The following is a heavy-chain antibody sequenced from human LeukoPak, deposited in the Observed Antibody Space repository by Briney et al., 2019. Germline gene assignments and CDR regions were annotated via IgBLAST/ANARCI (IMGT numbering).Heavy chain of an antibody. CDR3: ARSRAVTNYFDY. J-gene: IGHJ4*02. Sequence: PSETLSLTCTVSGGSISSSSYCWGWVRQPPGKGLEWIGSIYYSGSTYYNPSLKSRVTISVDTSKNQFSLKLSSVTAADTAVYYCARSRAVTNYFDYWGQGTLVTVSS. V-gene: IGHV4-39*01. CDR2: IYYSGST. CDR1: GGSISSSSYC. D-gene: IGHD4-17*01.